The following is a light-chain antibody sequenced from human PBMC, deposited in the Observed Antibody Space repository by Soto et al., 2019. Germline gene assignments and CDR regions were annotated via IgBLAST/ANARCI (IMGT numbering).Light chain of an antibody. CDR1: QGISSY. V-gene: IGKV1-8*01. Sequence: AIRMTQSPSSFSASTGDRVTITCRASQGISSYLAWYQQNPGKAPKLLIYAASTLHSGVPSRFSGSGSETDFTLTISCLQSEDFATYYCHQYYSYPPTFGHGTKVDIK. J-gene: IGKJ3*01. CDR2: AAS. CDR3: HQYYSYPPT.